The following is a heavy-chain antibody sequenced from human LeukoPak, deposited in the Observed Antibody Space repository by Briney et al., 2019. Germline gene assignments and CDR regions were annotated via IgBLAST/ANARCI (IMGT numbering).Heavy chain of an antibody. CDR3: ARWRGSTSERSDY. CDR2: IKQDGSAK. Sequence: GGSLRHSCTASGFTFSDYWMTWVRQAPGKGLEWVANIKQDGSAKYYVDSVKGRFTISRDNAKNSLYLQMDSLRVEDTATYYCARWRGSTSERSDYWGQGTLVTVSS. CDR1: GFTFSDYW. V-gene: IGHV3-7*02. J-gene: IGHJ4*02. D-gene: IGHD2-2*01.